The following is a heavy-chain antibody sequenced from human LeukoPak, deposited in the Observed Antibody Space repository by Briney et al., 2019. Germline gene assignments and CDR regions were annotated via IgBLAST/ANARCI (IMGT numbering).Heavy chain of an antibody. J-gene: IGHJ4*02. V-gene: IGHV3-7*01. CDR1: GFTFSSYW. CDR2: IKQDGSEK. D-gene: IGHD5-24*01. CDR3: ARHRDTYFDY. Sequence: GGSLRLSCAASGFTFSSYWMSWVRQAPGKGLEWVANIKQDGSEKYYVDSVRGRFTISRDNAENSLYLQMNSLSAEDTAVYSCARHRDTYFDYWGQGTLVTVSS.